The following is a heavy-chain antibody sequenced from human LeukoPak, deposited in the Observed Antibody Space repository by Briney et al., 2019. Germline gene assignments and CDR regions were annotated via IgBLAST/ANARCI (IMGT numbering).Heavy chain of an antibody. V-gene: IGHV4-38-2*02. CDR3: ARAVYYYGSGSERLDY. CDR2: IYHSGST. Sequence: SETLSLTCTVSGYSISSGYCWGWIRQPPGKGLEWIGSIYHSGSTYYNPSLKSRVTISVDTSKNQFSLKLSSVTAADTAVYYCARAVYYYGSGSERLDYWGQGTLVTVSS. J-gene: IGHJ4*02. D-gene: IGHD3-10*01. CDR1: GYSISSGYC.